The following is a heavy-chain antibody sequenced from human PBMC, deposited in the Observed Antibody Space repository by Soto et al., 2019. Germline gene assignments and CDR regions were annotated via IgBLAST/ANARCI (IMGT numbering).Heavy chain of an antibody. CDR3: ARDSNYGDFDY. V-gene: IGHV4-31*03. CDR1: GGSISSGGYY. Sequence: SETLSITCTVSGGSISSGGYYWSWIRQHPGKGLEWIGYIYYSGSTYYNPSLKSRVTISVDTSKNQFSLKLSSVTAADTAVYYCARDSNYGDFDYWGQGTLVTVSS. CDR2: IYYSGST. J-gene: IGHJ4*02. D-gene: IGHD4-17*01.